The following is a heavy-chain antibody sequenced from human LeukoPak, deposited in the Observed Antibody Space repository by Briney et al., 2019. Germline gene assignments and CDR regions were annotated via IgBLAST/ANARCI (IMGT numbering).Heavy chain of an antibody. CDR2: IYYSGST. V-gene: IGHV4-38-2*02. D-gene: IGHD5-18*01. J-gene: IGHJ5*02. CDR3: ARRNGYGQTNWFDP. CDR1: GYSISSGYY. Sequence: SETLSLTCTVSGYSISSGYYWGWIRQPPGKGLEWIGYIYYSGSTNYNPSLKSRVTISVDTSKNQFSLRLSSVTAADTAVYYCARRNGYGQTNWFDPWGQGTLVTVSS.